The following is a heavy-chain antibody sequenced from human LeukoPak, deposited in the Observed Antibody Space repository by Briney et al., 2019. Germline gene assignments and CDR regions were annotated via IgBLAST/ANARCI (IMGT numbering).Heavy chain of an antibody. J-gene: IGHJ4*02. CDR1: GGSFSGYY. V-gene: IGHV4-34*01. CDR2: INHSGST. D-gene: IGHD1-1*01. Sequence: SETLSLTCAVYGGSFSGYYWSWIRQPPGKGLEWIGEINHSGSTNYNPSLKSRVTISVDTSKNQFSLKLSSVTAADTAVYYCARVRYRRLDYWGQGTLVTVSS. CDR3: ARVRYRRLDY.